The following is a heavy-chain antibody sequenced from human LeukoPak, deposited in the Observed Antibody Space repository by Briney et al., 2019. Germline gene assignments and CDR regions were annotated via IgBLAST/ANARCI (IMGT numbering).Heavy chain of an antibody. CDR3: ARVASYGSGSYSPYFDY. J-gene: IGHJ4*02. V-gene: IGHV4-38-2*02. D-gene: IGHD3-10*01. CDR2: IYHSGST. Sequence: SETLSLTCTVSGYSISSGYYWGWIRQPPGKGLEGIGSIYHSGSTYYNPSLKSRVTISVDTSKNQFSLKLSSVTAADTAVYYCARVASYGSGSYSPYFDYWGQGTLVTVSS. CDR1: GYSISSGYY.